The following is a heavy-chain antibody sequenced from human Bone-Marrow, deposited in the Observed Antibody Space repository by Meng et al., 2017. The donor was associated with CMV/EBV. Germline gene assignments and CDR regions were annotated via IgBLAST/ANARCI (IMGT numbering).Heavy chain of an antibody. J-gene: IGHJ5*02. D-gene: IGHD3-3*01. V-gene: IGHV3-33*08. CDR1: GFTFSSYS. CDR3: ARDGGVLRFPNWFDP. Sequence: GGSLRLSCAASGFTFSSYSMNWVRQAPGKGLEWVAVIWYDGSNKYYADSVKGRFTISRDNSKNTLYLQMNSLRAEDTAVYYCARDGGVLRFPNWFDPWGQGTLVTVSS. CDR2: IWYDGSNK.